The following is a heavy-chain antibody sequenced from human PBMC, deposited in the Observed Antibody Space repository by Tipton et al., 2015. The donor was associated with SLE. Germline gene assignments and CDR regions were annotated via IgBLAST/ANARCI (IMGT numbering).Heavy chain of an antibody. V-gene: IGHV3-7*03. D-gene: IGHD6-13*01. J-gene: IGHJ3*02. CDR2: IKQDGSVN. CDR3: AKDWQQLGAFDI. CDR1: GFTFSSYW. Sequence: SLRLSCAASGFTFSSYWLSWVRQAPGKGLEWVANIKQDGSVNYYVEPLKGRFTISRDNAKNSLYLQMNSLRAEDTALYYCAKDWQQLGAFDIWGQGTMVTVSS.